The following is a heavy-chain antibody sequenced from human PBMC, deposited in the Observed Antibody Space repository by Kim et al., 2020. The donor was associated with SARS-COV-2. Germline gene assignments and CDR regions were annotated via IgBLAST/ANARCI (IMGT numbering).Heavy chain of an antibody. J-gene: IGHJ4*02. V-gene: IGHV1-69*13. Sequence: SVKVSCKASGGTFSSYAISWVRQAPGQGLEWMGGIIPIFGTANYAQKFQGRVTITADESTSTAYMELSSLRSEDTAVYYCASSYCSGGSCYFPVDYWGQGTLVTVSS. CDR2: IIPIFGTA. D-gene: IGHD2-15*01. CDR1: GGTFSSYA. CDR3: ASSYCSGGSCYFPVDY.